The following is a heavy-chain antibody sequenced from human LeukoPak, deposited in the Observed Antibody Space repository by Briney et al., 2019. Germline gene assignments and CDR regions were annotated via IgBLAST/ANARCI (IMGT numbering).Heavy chain of an antibody. V-gene: IGHV1-69*04. CDR1: GGTFSSYA. Sequence: ASVKVSCKASGGTFSSYAISWVRQAPGQGLEWMGRIIPILGIANYAQKFQGRVTITADKSTSTAYMELSSLRSEDTAVYYCVCKIYAAAGIPRPADYWGQGTLVTVSS. D-gene: IGHD6-13*01. CDR3: VCKIYAAAGIPRPADY. CDR2: IIPILGIA. J-gene: IGHJ4*02.